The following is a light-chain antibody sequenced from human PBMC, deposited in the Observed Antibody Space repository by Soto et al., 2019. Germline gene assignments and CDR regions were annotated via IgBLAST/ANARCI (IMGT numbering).Light chain of an antibody. CDR2: AAS. V-gene: IGKV1-33*01. CDR1: QDISNF. Sequence: DIQMTQSPSSLSASVGDRVTITCQASQDISNFLNWYQQKPGTAPKLLIYAASNLETGVPSRFSGSGSGTGFTFTISSLQPEDIATYYCQQYDNLPPKVTFGGGTKVEIK. CDR3: QQYDNLPPKVT. J-gene: IGKJ4*01.